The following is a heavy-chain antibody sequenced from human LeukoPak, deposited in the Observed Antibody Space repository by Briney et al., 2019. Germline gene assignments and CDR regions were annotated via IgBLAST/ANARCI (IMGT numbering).Heavy chain of an antibody. J-gene: IGHJ4*02. CDR1: GGSFSDFY. Sequence: SETLSLTCAVYGGSFSDFYWNWVRQPPGKGLEWIGEINHSGSANYNPSLKSRVTISVDTSKNQFSLKLSSVTAADTAVYFCARESANIQLWYYFDYWGQGTLVTVSS. CDR3: ARESANIQLWYYFDY. D-gene: IGHD5-18*01. V-gene: IGHV4-34*01. CDR2: INHSGSA.